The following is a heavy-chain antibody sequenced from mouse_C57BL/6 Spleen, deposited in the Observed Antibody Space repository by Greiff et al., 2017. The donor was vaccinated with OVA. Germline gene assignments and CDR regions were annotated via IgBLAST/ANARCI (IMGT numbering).Heavy chain of an antibody. CDR1: GYSFTGYY. J-gene: IGHJ4*01. CDR3: ARTLYALSHYAMDY. CDR2: INPSTGGT. D-gene: IGHD2-3*01. V-gene: IGHV1-42*01. Sequence: EVQLQQPGPELVKPGASVKISCKASGYSFTGYYMNWVKQSPEQSLEWIGEINPSTGGTTYNKKFKTKATLTVDKSSSTAYMQLKSLTSEDSAVYYCARTLYALSHYAMDYWGQGTSVTVSS.